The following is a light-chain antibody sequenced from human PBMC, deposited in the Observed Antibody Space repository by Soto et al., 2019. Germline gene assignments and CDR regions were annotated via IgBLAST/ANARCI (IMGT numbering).Light chain of an antibody. V-gene: IGLV3-1*01. Sequence: SYELTQPPSVSVSPGQTASIPCSGDKLGDKYACWYQQKPGQSPVLVIYQDSKRPSGIPERFSGSNSGNTATLTISGTQAMDDADYYCQAWDSSTVVFGGGTKLTVL. J-gene: IGLJ2*01. CDR1: KLGDKY. CDR2: QDS. CDR3: QAWDSSTVV.